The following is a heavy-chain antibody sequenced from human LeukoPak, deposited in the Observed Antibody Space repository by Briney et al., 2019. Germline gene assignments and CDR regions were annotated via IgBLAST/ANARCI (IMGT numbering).Heavy chain of an antibody. CDR1: GFTVSSNY. V-gene: IGHV3-53*01. J-gene: IGHJ4*02. CDR2: IYSGGST. Sequence: GGSLRLSCAASGFTVSSNYMSWVRQAPGKGLEWVSIIYSGGSTFYADSVKGRFTISRDNSKNTLYLQMNSLRAEDTAIYYCVKRKDHQYFDYWGQGTLVTVSS. CDR3: VKRKDHQYFDY.